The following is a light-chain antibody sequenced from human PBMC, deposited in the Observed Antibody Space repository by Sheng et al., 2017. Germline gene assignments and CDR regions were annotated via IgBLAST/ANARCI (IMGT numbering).Light chain of an antibody. CDR3: QQYNNWPRALT. CDR1: QSVAYNY. V-gene: IGKV3-15*01. Sequence: EIVLTQSPGTLSLSPGEGATLSCRASQSVAYNYLAWYQQKPGQAPRLLIYGASTRATGIPARFSGSGAGTEFALSISSVQSEDFAVYYCQQYNNWPRALTFGGGTKVEIK. J-gene: IGKJ4*01. CDR2: GAS.